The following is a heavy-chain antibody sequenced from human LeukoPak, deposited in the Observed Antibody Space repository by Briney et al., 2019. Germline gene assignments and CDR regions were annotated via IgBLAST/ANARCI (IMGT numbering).Heavy chain of an antibody. J-gene: IGHJ4*02. CDR3: ARDTHTVTTEFDY. V-gene: IGHV1-69*05. CDR2: IIPIFGTA. Sequence: SVKVSCKASGGTFSSYAISWVRQAPGQGLGWMGGIIPIFGTANYAQKLQGRVTMTTDTSTSTAYMELRSLRSDDTAVYYCARDTHTVTTEFDYWGQGTLVTVSS. D-gene: IGHD4-11*01. CDR1: GGTFSSYA.